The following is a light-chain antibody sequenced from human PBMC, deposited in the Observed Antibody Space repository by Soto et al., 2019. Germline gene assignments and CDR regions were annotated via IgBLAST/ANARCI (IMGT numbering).Light chain of an antibody. V-gene: IGKV1-27*01. CDR1: QGISNN. J-gene: IGKJ1*01. CDR3: QKYDSAPLT. CDR2: GAS. Sequence: DIQMTHSPSSLSASVGDSVTITCRASQGISNNLAWYQQKPGKVPKLLIYGASTLQSGVPSRFSGSRSGTDFTLTISSLQPEDVATYYCQKYDSAPLTFGQGTKVDFK.